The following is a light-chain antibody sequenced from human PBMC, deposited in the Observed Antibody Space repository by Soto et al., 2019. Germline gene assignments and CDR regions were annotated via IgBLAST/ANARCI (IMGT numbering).Light chain of an antibody. Sequence: EIVLTQSPVTLSSSPGESATLSCRASQSVDNNVAWYQQKPGQAPRLLIYGASSRASGIPDRFSGSGSGTDFTLTISRLEPEDFATYYCLQHNSHPLTFGGGTKVDI. CDR1: QSVDNN. J-gene: IGKJ4*01. CDR3: LQHNSHPLT. CDR2: GAS. V-gene: IGKV3-20*01.